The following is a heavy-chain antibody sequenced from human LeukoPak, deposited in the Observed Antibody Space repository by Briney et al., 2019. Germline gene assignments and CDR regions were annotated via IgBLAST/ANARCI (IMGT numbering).Heavy chain of an antibody. Sequence: GGSLRLSCAASGFTVSSNYMSWVRQAPGKGLEWVSVIHSGGSTYYADSVKGRFTISRDTSKNTLYLQMNSLRAEDTAVYYCAREGSYDSSGYYDYWGQGTLVTVSS. J-gene: IGHJ4*02. V-gene: IGHV3-66*01. D-gene: IGHD3-22*01. CDR3: AREGSYDSSGYYDY. CDR1: GFTVSSNY. CDR2: IHSGGST.